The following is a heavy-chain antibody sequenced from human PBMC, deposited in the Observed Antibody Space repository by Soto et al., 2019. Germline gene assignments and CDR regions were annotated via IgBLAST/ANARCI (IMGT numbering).Heavy chain of an antibody. CDR2: INPNSGGT. CDR1: GYTFTGYY. CDR3: ARRVDYYEISGYPLFSWDYYGMDV. D-gene: IGHD3-22*01. Sequence: ASVKVSCKASGYTFTGYYMHWVRQAPGQGHEWMGWINPNSGGTNYAQKCQGRVTMTRDTSISTAYMELSRLRSDDTAVYYWARRVDYYEISGYPLFSWDYYGMDVWGQGTTVTVSS. J-gene: IGHJ6*02. V-gene: IGHV1-2*02.